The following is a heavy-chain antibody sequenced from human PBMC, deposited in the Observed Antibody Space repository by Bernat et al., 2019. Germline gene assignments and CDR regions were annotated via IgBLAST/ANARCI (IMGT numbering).Heavy chain of an antibody. CDR1: GFNLSSYS. Sequence: EVQLVESGGGLVKPGGSLRLSCAASGFNLSSYSMNWVRQAPGKGLEWVSSISSRSSYIYYTDSVKGRFTISSDNAKNSLYLQMNSLRAEDTAVYYCARVLREPISSSVRYYFDYWGQGSLVTVSS. J-gene: IGHJ4*02. CDR3: ARVLREPISSSVRYYFDY. CDR2: ISSRSSYI. V-gene: IGHV3-21*01. D-gene: IGHD6-6*01.